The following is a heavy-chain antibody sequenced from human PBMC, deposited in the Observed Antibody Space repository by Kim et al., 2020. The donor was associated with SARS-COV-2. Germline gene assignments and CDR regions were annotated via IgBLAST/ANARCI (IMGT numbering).Heavy chain of an antibody. CDR3: AKVWHSGYDAGHYYYYGLDV. CDR2: INPTSGST. CDR1: GYTFTSYY. J-gene: IGHJ6*02. Sequence: ASVKVSCKASGYTFTSYYLHWVRQAPGQGLEWMEIINPTSGSTNYAQKFQGRITMTRDTSTTTVYIELSSLRSEDTAVYYCAKVWHSGYDAGHYYYYGLDVWGQGLTVSVAS. D-gene: IGHD5-12*01. V-gene: IGHV1-46*01.